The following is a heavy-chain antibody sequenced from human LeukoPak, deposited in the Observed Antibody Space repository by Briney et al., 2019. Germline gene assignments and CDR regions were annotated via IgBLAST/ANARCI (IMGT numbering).Heavy chain of an antibody. J-gene: IGHJ4*02. CDR1: GYTFTGYY. Sequence: ASVKVSCKASGYTFTGYYMHWVRQAPGQGLEWMGWINPTSGGTNYAQKFQGRVTMTRDTSISTAYMELSRLRSDDTAVYYCARVDSGYSSSWYRYWGQGTLVTVSS. CDR2: INPTSGGT. D-gene: IGHD6-13*01. V-gene: IGHV1-2*02. CDR3: ARVDSGYSSSWYRY.